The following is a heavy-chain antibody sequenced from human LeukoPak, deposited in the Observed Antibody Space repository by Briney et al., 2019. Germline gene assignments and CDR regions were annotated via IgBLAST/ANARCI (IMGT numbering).Heavy chain of an antibody. Sequence: GGSLRLSCSASGFTFSSYAMQWVRQAPGKGVEYVSAISSNGGSTYYADSVKGRFTISRDNSKNTLYLQMSSLRAEDTAVYYCVKGWHSSSWYHPFDYWGQGTLVTVSS. CDR3: VKGWHSSSWYHPFDY. V-gene: IGHV3-64D*06. D-gene: IGHD6-13*01. CDR2: ISSNGGST. J-gene: IGHJ4*02. CDR1: GFTFSSYA.